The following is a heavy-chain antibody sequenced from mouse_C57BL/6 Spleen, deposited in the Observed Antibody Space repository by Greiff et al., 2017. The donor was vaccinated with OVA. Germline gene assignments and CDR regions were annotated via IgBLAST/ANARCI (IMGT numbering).Heavy chain of an antibody. V-gene: IGHV1-61*01. CDR3: ARARSYYFDY. J-gene: IGHJ2*01. CDR2: IYPSDSET. CDR1: GYTFTSFW. Sequence: VQLQQPGAELVRPGSSLKLSCKASGYTFTSFWMDWVKQRPGQGLEWIGNIYPSDSETHYNQKFKDKATLTVDKSSSTAYMQLSSLTSEDSAVYYCARARSYYFDYWGQGTTLTVSS.